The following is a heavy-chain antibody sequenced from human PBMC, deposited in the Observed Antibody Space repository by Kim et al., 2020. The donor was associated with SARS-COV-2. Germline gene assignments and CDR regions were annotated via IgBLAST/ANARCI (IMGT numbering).Heavy chain of an antibody. Sequence: ASVKVSCKASGYSFSNYGMNWVRQAPGQGPEWMGWINVKTGNPTYAQGFAGRFVFSLDTSASTAYLQISRLEAEDTAVDYCARGGSGWYAWGQGTLVTVS. CDR1: GYSFSNYG. CDR2: INVKTGNP. V-gene: IGHV7-4-1*02. D-gene: IGHD6-19*01. J-gene: IGHJ4*02. CDR3: ARGGSGWYA.